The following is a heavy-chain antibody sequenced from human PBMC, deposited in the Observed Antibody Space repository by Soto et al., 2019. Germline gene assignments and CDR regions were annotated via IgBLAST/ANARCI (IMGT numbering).Heavy chain of an antibody. CDR1: GFTVSSTY. J-gene: IGHJ4*02. CDR3: ARFKDGYNFYFDY. V-gene: IGHV3-33*08. D-gene: IGHD5-12*01. Sequence: GGSLRLSCAASGFTVSSTYMTWFRQAPGKGLEWVAVIWYDGSNKYYADSVKGRFTISRDNSKNTLYLQMNSLRAEDTAVYYCARFKDGYNFYFDYWGQGTLVTVSS. CDR2: IWYDGSNK.